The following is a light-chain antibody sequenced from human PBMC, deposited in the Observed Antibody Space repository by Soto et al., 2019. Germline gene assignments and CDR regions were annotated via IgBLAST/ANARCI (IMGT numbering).Light chain of an antibody. CDR2: AVS. Sequence: DIQMTQSPSSLSASVGDRVTITCRASQAINNYLAWFQQKPGEAPKSLVSAVSNLQSGVPSRFSGSGFGTEFTLTISSLQPEDFATYYCHQYNSYPLTFGGGTRVEIK. J-gene: IGKJ4*01. CDR3: HQYNSYPLT. CDR1: QAINNY. V-gene: IGKV1-16*01.